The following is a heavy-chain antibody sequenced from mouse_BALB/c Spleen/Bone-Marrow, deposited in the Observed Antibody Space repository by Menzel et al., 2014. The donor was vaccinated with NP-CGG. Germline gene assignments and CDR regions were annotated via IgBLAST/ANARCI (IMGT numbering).Heavy chain of an antibody. V-gene: IGHV5-6*01. CDR1: GFIFSSFG. CDR3: ARIPYY. Sequence: EAQRVESGGDLVKLGGSLKLSCAASGFIFSSFGMSWVRRTPDKRLEWVATITSGGSSTYYPDSLKGRFTISRDDAKNTLYQQMSSLKSEDTAMYYCARIPYYWGQGTTLTVSS. CDR2: ITSGGSST. J-gene: IGHJ2*01.